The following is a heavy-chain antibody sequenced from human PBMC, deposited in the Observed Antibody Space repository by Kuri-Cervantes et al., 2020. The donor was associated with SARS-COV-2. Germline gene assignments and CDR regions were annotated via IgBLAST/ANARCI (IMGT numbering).Heavy chain of an antibody. V-gene: IGHV3-23*01. Sequence: GGSLRLACAASGFTFSSYAMSWVRQAPGKGLEWVSAISGSGGSTYYADSVKGRFTISRDNSKDALYLQMNSLRAEGTAVYYCAKGEYQLLYGGISGYYYVMDVWGQGTTVTVSS. CDR2: ISGSGGST. J-gene: IGHJ6*02. CDR3: AKGEYQLLYGGISGYYYVMDV. CDR1: GFTFSSYA. D-gene: IGHD2-2*02.